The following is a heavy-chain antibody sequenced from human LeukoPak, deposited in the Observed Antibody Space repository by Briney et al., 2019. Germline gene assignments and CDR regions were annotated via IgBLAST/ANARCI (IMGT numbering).Heavy chain of an antibody. CDR3: ARGGSGTRGLNWFDP. CDR2: IKQDGSEK. CDR1: GFTFSSYW. V-gene: IGHV3-7*01. Sequence: GGSLRLSCAASGFTFSSYWMSWVRQAPGKGLEWVANIKQDGSEKYYVDSVKGRFTISRDNAKNSLYLQMNSPRAEDTAVYYCARGGSGTRGLNWFDPWGQGTLVTVSS. J-gene: IGHJ5*02. D-gene: IGHD6-19*01.